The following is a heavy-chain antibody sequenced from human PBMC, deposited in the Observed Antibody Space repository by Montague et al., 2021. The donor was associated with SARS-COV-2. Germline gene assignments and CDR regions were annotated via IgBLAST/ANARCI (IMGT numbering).Heavy chain of an antibody. Sequence: SETLSLTCTVSGGSISSSSYYWGWIRQPPGKGLEWIGSIYYSGSTYYNPSPKSRVTISVDTSKNQSSLKLSSVTAADTAVYYCARLGKTRIAMIAVVIGYFDYWGQGTLVTVSS. CDR1: GGSISSSSYY. CDR2: IYYSGST. D-gene: IGHD3-22*01. V-gene: IGHV4-39*01. CDR3: ARLGKTRIAMIAVVIGYFDY. J-gene: IGHJ4*02.